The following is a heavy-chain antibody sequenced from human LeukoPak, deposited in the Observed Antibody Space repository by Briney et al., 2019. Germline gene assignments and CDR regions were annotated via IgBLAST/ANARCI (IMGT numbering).Heavy chain of an antibody. J-gene: IGHJ4*02. CDR3: ASFSSSWDTDY. CDR1: GYSISSGYY. Sequence: PSETLSLTCTVSGYSISSGYYWGWIRQPPGKGLEWIGSIYHSGGTYYNPSLKSRVTISVDTSKNQFSLKLSSVTAADTAVYYCASFSSSWDTDYWGQGTLVTVSS. V-gene: IGHV4-38-2*02. CDR2: IYHSGGT. D-gene: IGHD6-13*01.